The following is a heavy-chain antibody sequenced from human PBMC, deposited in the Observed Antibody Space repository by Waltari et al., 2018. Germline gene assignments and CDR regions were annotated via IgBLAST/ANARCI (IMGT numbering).Heavy chain of an antibody. CDR3: ALKKYLYLLDAFDI. Sequence: QITLKESGPTLVKPTQTLTLTCTFSGFSLSTSGVGVGWIRQPPGKALEWLALIYWNDDKRYSPSLKSRLTITKDTSKNQVVLTMTNMDPVDTATYYCALKKYLYLLDAFDIWGQGTMVTVSS. CDR2: IYWNDDK. V-gene: IGHV2-5*01. CDR1: GFSLSTSGVG. J-gene: IGHJ3*02. D-gene: IGHD2-2*02.